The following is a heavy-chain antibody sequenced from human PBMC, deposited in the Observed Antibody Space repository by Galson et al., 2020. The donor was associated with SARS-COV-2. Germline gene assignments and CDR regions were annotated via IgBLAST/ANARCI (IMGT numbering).Heavy chain of an antibody. J-gene: IGHJ1*01. CDR3: SRAQGYGSSWSIVDPFHH. CDR2: IYYGGTT. V-gene: IGHV4-39*07. D-gene: IGHD6-13*01. CDR1: AGSITTNNCV. Sequence: ASESLSLTCTVYAGSITTNNCVCGWIREHPGKGLEWIGRIYYGGTTYYNPSRKRRLTISLDTSKNQFSLTLSSVTAAHTAMYDCSRAQGYGSSWSIVDPFHHWGQGTLVTAPS.